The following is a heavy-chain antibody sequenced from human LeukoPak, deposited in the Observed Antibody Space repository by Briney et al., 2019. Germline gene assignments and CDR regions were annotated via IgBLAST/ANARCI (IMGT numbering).Heavy chain of an antibody. CDR2: IYSGGST. J-gene: IGHJ4*02. Sequence: GGSLRLSCAASGFTVSSNFMSWVRQAPGKRLEWVSLIYSGGSTYYADSVKGRFTISRDNSKNTLYLQMNSPRAEDTAVYYCARDAAAQQLVHYFDYWGQGTLVTVSS. CDR1: GFTVSSNF. CDR3: ARDAAAQQLVHYFDY. D-gene: IGHD6-13*01. V-gene: IGHV3-53*01.